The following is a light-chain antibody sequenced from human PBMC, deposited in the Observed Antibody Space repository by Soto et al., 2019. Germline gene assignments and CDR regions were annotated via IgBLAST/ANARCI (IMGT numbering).Light chain of an antibody. Sequence: QSALTQPASVSGSPGQSITISCTGTSSDVGGSNYVSWYQQHPGKAPKLMIYDVSNRPSGVSNRFSGSKSGNTASLTISGLQAEDEADYYCSSYTRGSTDVFGTGTKLTVL. V-gene: IGLV2-14*01. CDR3: SSYTRGSTDV. J-gene: IGLJ1*01. CDR2: DVS. CDR1: SSDVGGSNY.